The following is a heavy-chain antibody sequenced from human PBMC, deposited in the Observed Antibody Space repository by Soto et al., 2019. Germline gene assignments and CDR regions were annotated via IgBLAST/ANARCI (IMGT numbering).Heavy chain of an antibody. D-gene: IGHD2-21*01. CDR2: IYYSGST. CDR1: GGSISSGGYY. Sequence: SETLSLTCTVSGGSISSGGYYWSWIRQHPGKGLEWIGYIYYSGSTYYNPSLKSRVTISVDTSKNQFSLNLSSVTAADTAVYYCARDRISGYSPEYYYYGMDVWGQGTTVTVSS. V-gene: IGHV4-31*03. J-gene: IGHJ6*02. CDR3: ARDRISGYSPEYYYYGMDV.